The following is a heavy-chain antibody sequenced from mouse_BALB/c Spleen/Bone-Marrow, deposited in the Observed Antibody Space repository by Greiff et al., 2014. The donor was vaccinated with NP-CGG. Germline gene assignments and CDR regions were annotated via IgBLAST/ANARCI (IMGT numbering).Heavy chain of an antibody. CDR3: ARHYVRYSPMDY. D-gene: IGHD2-12*01. CDR2: IWGGGST. V-gene: IGHV2-6-5*01. J-gene: IGHJ4*01. Sequence: QVQLKESGPGLVAPSQSLSITCTVSGFSLTDYGVSWIRQPPGKDLEWLGVIWGGGSTYYNSDLKSRLSILKDNSKSQVFLRMNSLQTDDTAMYYCARHYVRYSPMDYWGQGTSVTVSS. CDR1: GFSLTDYG.